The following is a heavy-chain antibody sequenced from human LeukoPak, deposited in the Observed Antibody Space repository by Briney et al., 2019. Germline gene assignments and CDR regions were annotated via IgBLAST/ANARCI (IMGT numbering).Heavy chain of an antibody. CDR1: GGSFSGYY. D-gene: IGHD2-21*02. Sequence: PSETLSLTCAVYGGSFSGYYWSWIRQPPGKGLEWIGEINHSGSTNYNPSLKSRVTISVDTSKNQFSLKLSSVTAADTAVYYCARTDLAYCGGGCYSDAFDIWGQGTMVTVSS. CDR3: ARTDLAYCGGGCYSDAFDI. V-gene: IGHV4-34*01. CDR2: INHSGST. J-gene: IGHJ3*02.